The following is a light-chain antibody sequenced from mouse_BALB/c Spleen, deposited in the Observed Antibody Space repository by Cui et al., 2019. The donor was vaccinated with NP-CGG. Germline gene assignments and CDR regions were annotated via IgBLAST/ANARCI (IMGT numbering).Light chain of an antibody. J-gene: IGLJ1*01. Sequence: QAVVTPEDALTTSPGKTVTLTCRSSTGAVTTSNYANWVQEKPDHLFTGLIGGTNNRAPGVPPRFSGSLIGDKAALTITGAQTEDEAIYFCALWYSNHWVFGGGTKLTVL. CDR1: TGAVTTSNY. V-gene: IGLV1*01. CDR3: ALWYSNHWV. CDR2: GTN.